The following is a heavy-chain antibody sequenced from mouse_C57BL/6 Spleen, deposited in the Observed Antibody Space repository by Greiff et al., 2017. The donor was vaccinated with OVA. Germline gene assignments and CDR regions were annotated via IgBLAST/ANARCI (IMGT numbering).Heavy chain of an antibody. V-gene: IGHV1-22*01. J-gene: IGHJ2*01. Sequence: EVQLQQSGPELVKPGASVKMSCKASGYTFTDYNMHWVKQSHGKSLEWIGYINPNNGGTSNNQKFKGKATLTVNKASSTAYMELRSLTSEDSAVYYCARWGYNDGYCYWGQGTTLTVSS. CDR1: GYTFTDYN. CDR3: ARWGYNDGYCY. D-gene: IGHD2-3*01. CDR2: INPNNGGT.